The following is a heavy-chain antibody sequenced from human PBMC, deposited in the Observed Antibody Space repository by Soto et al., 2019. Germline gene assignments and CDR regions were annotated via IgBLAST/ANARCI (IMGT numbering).Heavy chain of an antibody. CDR1: GFTFSSYG. J-gene: IGHJ4*02. Sequence: QVQLVESGGGVVQPGRSLRLSCAASGFTFSSYGMHWVRQAPGKGLEWVAVIWYDGSNKYYADSVKGRFTISRDNSKNTLYLQMNSLRAEDTAVYDCARTYYYVSGVGYYFDYWGQGTLVTVSS. CDR3: ARTYYYVSGVGYYFDY. D-gene: IGHD3-10*01. V-gene: IGHV3-33*01. CDR2: IWYDGSNK.